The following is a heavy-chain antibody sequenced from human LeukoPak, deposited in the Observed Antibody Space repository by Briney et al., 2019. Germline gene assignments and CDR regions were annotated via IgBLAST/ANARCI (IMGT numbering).Heavy chain of an antibody. CDR3: ARDPRYCGGDCYVSDAFDI. CDR2: INPSGGST. CDR1: GYTFTSYY. Sequence: ASVKVSCKASGYTFTSYYMHWVRQAPGQGLEWMGIINPSGGSTSYAQKFQGRVTITADKSTSTAYMELSSLRSEDTAVYYCARDPRYCGGDCYVSDAFDIWGQGTMVTVSS. V-gene: IGHV1-46*01. J-gene: IGHJ3*02. D-gene: IGHD2-21*02.